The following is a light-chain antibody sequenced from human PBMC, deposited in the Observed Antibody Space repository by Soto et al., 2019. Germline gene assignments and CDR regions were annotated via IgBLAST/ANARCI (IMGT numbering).Light chain of an antibody. CDR3: GTGDSSLRGGV. CDR2: DND. Sequence: QSVLTQPPSVSAAPGQKVTISCSGSSSNIGNNPVSWYQHFPGTAPKLLIYDNDKRPSDIPDRFSGSKSGTSATLGISGLQTGDEADYYCGTGDSSLRGGVFGGGTQLTVL. J-gene: IGLJ2*01. V-gene: IGLV1-51*01. CDR1: SSNIGNNP.